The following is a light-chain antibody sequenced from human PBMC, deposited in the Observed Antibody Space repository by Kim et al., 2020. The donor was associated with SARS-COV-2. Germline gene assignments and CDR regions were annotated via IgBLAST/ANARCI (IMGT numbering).Light chain of an antibody. CDR1: QSVSSSY. Sequence: GVTATLSCRASQSVSSSYLAWYQQKPGQAPRLLIYGASSRATGIPDRFSGSGSGTDFTLTISRLEPEDFAVYYCQQYGSSPPMYTFGQGTKLEI. CDR3: QQYGSSPPMYT. J-gene: IGKJ2*01. V-gene: IGKV3-20*01. CDR2: GAS.